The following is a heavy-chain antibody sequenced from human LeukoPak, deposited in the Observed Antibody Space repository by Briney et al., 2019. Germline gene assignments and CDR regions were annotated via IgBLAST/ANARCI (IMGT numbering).Heavy chain of an antibody. D-gene: IGHD3-22*01. CDR1: GNSINSLDL. CDR3: AGLVGRYSSGLYYYYFDY. J-gene: IGHJ4*02. CDR2: MYLSGTT. V-gene: IGHV4-4*02. Sequence: SETLSLTCTVSGNSINSLDLWSWVRQPPGKGLEWIGEMYLSGTTHSNPSVKSRVTISIDKSKNQFFLNLSSVTAADTAVYYCAGLVGRYSSGLYYYYFDYWGQGTLVTVSS.